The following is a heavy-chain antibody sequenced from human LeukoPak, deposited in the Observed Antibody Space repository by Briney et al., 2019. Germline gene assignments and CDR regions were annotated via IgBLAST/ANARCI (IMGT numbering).Heavy chain of an antibody. CDR3: ARVVRGVSVWYLDY. Sequence: SETLSLTCTVSGGSISSYYWSWIRQPPGKGLEWIGYIYYSGSTNYNPSFKSRVTISVDTAKNQFSLKLSSVTAADTAVYCGARVVRGVSVWYLDYWLQGTLVTVSS. D-gene: IGHD3-10*01. CDR1: GGSISSYY. CDR2: IYYSGST. V-gene: IGHV4-59*08. J-gene: IGHJ4*02.